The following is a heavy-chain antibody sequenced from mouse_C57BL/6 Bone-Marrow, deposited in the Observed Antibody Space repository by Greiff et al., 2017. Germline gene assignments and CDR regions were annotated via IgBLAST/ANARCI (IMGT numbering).Heavy chain of an antibody. CDR1: GFTFSSYG. D-gene: IGHD2-4*01. CDR2: ISSGGSYP. V-gene: IGHV5-6*02. J-gene: IGHJ4*01. CDR3: ARRDDYDDYYAMDY. Sequence: EVKLVESGGDLVKPGGSLKLSCAASGFTFSSYGMSWVRQTPDKRLEWVATISSGGSYPYYPDSVKGRFTISRDHAKNTLYLQMSSLQSEDTAMYYCARRDDYDDYYAMDYWGQGTSVTVSS.